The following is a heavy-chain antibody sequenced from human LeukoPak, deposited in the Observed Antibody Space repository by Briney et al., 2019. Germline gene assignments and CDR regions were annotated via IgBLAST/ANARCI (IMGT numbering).Heavy chain of an antibody. CDR1: GYSISSGYY. Sequence: SETLSLTCTISGYSISSGYYWGWIRQPPGKGLEWIGSIYHSGSTYYNPSLKSRVTISVDTSKNQFSLKLSSVTAADTAVYYCARGGYYYDSSGPSAAFDIWGQGTMVTVSS. J-gene: IGHJ3*02. CDR2: IYHSGST. V-gene: IGHV4-38-2*02. CDR3: ARGGYYYDSSGPSAAFDI. D-gene: IGHD3-22*01.